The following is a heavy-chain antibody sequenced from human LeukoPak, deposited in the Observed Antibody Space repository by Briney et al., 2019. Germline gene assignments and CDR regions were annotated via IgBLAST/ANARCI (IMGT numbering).Heavy chain of an antibody. CDR1: GYTLTELS. J-gene: IGHJ3*02. D-gene: IGHD2-15*01. Sequence: ASVKVSCKVSGYTLTELSMHWVRQAPGKGLEWMGGFDPEDGETIYAQKFQGRVTMTEDTSTDTAYMELSSLRFEDTAVYYCATANRYCSGGSCYSDAFDIWGQGTMVTVSS. CDR3: ATANRYCSGGSCYSDAFDI. V-gene: IGHV1-24*01. CDR2: FDPEDGET.